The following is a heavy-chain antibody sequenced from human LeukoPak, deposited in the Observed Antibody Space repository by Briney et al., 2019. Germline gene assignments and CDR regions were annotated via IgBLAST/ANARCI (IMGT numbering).Heavy chain of an antibody. CDR2: ISSSGSTI. CDR3: ARDFLRYYDSSGYSALAY. J-gene: IGHJ4*02. Sequence: GGSLRLSCAASGFTFSDYYMSWIRQAPGKGLEWGSYISSSGSTIYYADSVKGRFTISRDNAKNSLYLQMNRLRAEDTAVYYCARDFLRYYDSSGYSALAYWGQGTLVTVSS. D-gene: IGHD3-22*01. CDR1: GFTFSDYY. V-gene: IGHV3-11*04.